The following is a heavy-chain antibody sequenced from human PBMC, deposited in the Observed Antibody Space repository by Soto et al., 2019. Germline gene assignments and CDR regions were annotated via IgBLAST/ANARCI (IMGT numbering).Heavy chain of an antibody. Sequence: EVQLVESGGGLVQPGGSLRLSCVASGFTFNNYWMHWVRQAPGKGLAWVSRIKNDGSGTFYADSVKGRFTISKDNAKNTLYLQMNSLRAEDSAVYYCARDQDGPGPNADLWGQGTLVTVSS. CDR2: IKNDGSGT. CDR1: GFTFNNYW. CDR3: ARDQDGPGPNADL. V-gene: IGHV3-74*01. D-gene: IGHD2-15*01. J-gene: IGHJ5*02.